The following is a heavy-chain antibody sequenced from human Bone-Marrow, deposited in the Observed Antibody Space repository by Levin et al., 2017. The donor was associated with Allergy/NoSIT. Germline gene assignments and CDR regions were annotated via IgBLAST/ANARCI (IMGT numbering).Heavy chain of an antibody. CDR3: ARDLGLITADFDY. J-gene: IGHJ4*02. V-gene: IGHV1-69*04. Sequence: SVKVSCKASGDTFGKFTISWVRQAPGQGPEWMGRIIPMLGIPNYSQNFQGRVTLTADKSTFTAYMELSNLTSEDTAVYYCARDLGLITADFDYWGQGTLVTVSS. CDR2: IIPMLGIP. CDR1: GDTFGKFT. D-gene: IGHD3-16*01.